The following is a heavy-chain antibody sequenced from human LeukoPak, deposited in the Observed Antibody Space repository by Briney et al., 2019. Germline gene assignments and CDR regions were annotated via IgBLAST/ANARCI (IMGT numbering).Heavy chain of an antibody. CDR1: GYTFTGYY. J-gene: IGHJ5*02. Sequence: ASVKVSCKASGYTFTGYYMHWVRQAPGQGLVWMGWINPNSGGTNYAQKFQGRVTMTRDTSISTAYMELSRLRSDDTAVYYCARDPDDYGDDGWFDPWGQGTLVTVSS. D-gene: IGHD4-17*01. V-gene: IGHV1-2*02. CDR3: ARDPDDYGDDGWFDP. CDR2: INPNSGGT.